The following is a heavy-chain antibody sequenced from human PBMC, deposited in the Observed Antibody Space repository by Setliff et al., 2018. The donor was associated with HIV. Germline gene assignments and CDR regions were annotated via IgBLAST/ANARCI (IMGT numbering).Heavy chain of an antibody. CDR3: ARDASISSPYDAFDI. J-gene: IGHJ3*02. V-gene: IGHV3-64*01. CDR1: GFTFSSYA. D-gene: IGHD6-6*01. Sequence: GGSLRLSCAASGFTFSSYAMHWVRQAPGKGLEYVSSISSNGGNTYYASSLKGRSTISRDNSKNTLYLQMGSLRAEDMAVYYCARDASISSPYDAFDIWGQGTMVTVSS. CDR2: ISSNGGNT.